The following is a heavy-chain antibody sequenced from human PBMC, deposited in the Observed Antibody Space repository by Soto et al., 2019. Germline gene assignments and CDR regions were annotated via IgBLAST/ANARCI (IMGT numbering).Heavy chain of an antibody. J-gene: IGHJ3*01. CDR3: ASRERVDAFDV. CDR2: IIPIFGTI. D-gene: IGHD1-26*01. V-gene: IGHV1-69*01. CDR1: GGTFSTYG. Sequence: QVQLVQSGAEVTKPGSSVKVSCKASGGTFSTYGITWVRQASGQGLEWMGGIIPIFGTIKFAQKFQGRLTIPPDESTSTVYMELSSLTSEDTAVYYCASRERVDAFDVWGQGTMVTVSS.